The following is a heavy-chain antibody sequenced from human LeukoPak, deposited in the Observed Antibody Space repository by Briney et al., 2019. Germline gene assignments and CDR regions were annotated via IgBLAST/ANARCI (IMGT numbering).Heavy chain of an antibody. J-gene: IGHJ4*02. V-gene: IGHV1-2*02. Sequence: GASVKVSCKASGYTFTGYYMHWVRQAPGQGLEWMGWINPNSGGTNYVQKFQGRVTMTRDTSISTAYMELSRLRSDDTAVYYCARDRYYYDSSGYYYGGALDYWGQGTLVTVSS. CDR2: INPNSGGT. CDR1: GYTFTGYY. D-gene: IGHD3-22*01. CDR3: ARDRYYYDSSGYYYGGALDY.